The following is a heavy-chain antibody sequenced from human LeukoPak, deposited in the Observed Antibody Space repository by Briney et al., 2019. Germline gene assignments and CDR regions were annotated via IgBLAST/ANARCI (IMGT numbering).Heavy chain of an antibody. CDR2: ISTSGGAI. Sequence: PGGSLRLSCAASGFTFNDYYMTWIRQAPGTGLEWLSYISTSGGAIYYADSVKGRFTISRDNAKKSLYLQMNSLRAEDTAVYYCARAIGSGSYPGYWGQGTLVTVSS. D-gene: IGHD1-26*01. CDR3: ARAIGSGSYPGY. CDR1: GFTFNDYY. V-gene: IGHV3-11*01. J-gene: IGHJ4*02.